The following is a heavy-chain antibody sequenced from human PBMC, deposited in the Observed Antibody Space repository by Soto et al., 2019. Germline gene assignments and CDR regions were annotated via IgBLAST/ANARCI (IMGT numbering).Heavy chain of an antibody. V-gene: IGHV3-66*01. CDR3: ARDPWAADY. CDR2: IYSGSST. J-gene: IGHJ4*02. CDR1: GFTVSTKY. Sequence: GGSLRLSCAASGFTVSTKYMSWVRQAPGKGLEWVSVIYSGSSTFYADSVRGRFTISRDNSKNTVNLQMNSLRAEDTAVYYCARDPWAADYWGQGTLVTVS. D-gene: IGHD3-16*01.